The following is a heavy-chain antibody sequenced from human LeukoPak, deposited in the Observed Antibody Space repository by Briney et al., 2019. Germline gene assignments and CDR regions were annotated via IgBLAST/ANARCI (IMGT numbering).Heavy chain of an antibody. J-gene: IGHJ4*02. CDR1: GGSFSGYY. CDR3: ARAGVVVAATPLGLDY. Sequence: SETLSLTCAVYGGSFSGYYWSWIRQPPGKGLEWIGEINHSGSTNYNPSLKSRVTISVDTSKNQFSLKLSSVTAADTAAYYCARAGVVVAATPLGLDYWGQGTLVTVSS. CDR2: INHSGST. V-gene: IGHV4-34*01. D-gene: IGHD2-15*01.